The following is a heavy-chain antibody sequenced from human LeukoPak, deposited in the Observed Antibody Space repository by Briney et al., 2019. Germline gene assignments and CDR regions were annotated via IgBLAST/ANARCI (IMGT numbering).Heavy chain of an antibody. J-gene: IGHJ4*02. D-gene: IGHD2-15*01. Sequence: SGGSLRLSCVGSGFTFSNYWVHWVRQAPGKGLEWVSAISGSGGSTYYADSVKSRFTISRDNSKNTLYLQMNSLRAEDTAVYYCASTPGDIVVVVAALDYWGQGTLVTVSS. CDR2: ISGSGGST. V-gene: IGHV3-23*01. CDR3: ASTPGDIVVVVAALDY. CDR1: GFTFSNYW.